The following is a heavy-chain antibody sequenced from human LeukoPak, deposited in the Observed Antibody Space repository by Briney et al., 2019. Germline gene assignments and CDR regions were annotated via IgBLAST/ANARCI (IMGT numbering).Heavy chain of an antibody. D-gene: IGHD6-13*01. CDR3: ARESTAAEGGFDP. J-gene: IGHJ5*02. V-gene: IGHV4-59*01. Sequence: SETLSLTCTVSGGSISSYYWSWIRQPPGKGLEWIGYIYYSGSTNCNPSLKSRVTISVDTSKNQFSLKLSSVTAADTAVYYCARESTAAEGGFDPWGQGTLVTVSS. CDR2: IYYSGST. CDR1: GGSISSYY.